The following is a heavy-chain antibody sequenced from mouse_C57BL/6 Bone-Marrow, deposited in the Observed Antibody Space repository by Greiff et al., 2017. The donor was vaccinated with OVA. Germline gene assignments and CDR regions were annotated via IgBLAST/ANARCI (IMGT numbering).Heavy chain of an antibody. CDR2: IDPSDSYT. CDR3: ARSLYIYYFDY. Sequence: VQLQQPGAELVMPGASVKLSCKASGYTFTSYWMHWVKQRPGQGLEWIGEIDPSDSYTNYNQKFKGKSTLTVDKSSSTAYMQLSSLTSEDSAVYYCARSLYIYYFDYWGQGTTLTVSS. CDR1: GYTFTSYW. J-gene: IGHJ2*01. V-gene: IGHV1-69*01. D-gene: IGHD2-12*01.